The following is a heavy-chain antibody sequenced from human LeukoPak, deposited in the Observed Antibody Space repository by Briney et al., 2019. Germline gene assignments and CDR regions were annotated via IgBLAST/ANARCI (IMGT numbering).Heavy chain of an antibody. CDR2: IYHSGST. V-gene: IGHV4-30-2*01. CDR3: ARGSTMIVVARGSDAFDI. Sequence: SETLSLTCAVSGGSISSGGYSWSWIRQPPGKGLEWIGYIYHSGSTYYNPSLKSRVTISVDRSKNQFSLKLSSVTAADPAVYYCARGSTMIVVARGSDAFDIWGQGTMVTVSS. J-gene: IGHJ3*02. D-gene: IGHD3-22*01. CDR1: GGSISSGGYS.